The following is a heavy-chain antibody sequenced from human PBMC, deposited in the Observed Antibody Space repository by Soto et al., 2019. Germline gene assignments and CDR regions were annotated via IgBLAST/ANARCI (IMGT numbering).Heavy chain of an antibody. CDR1: GYTFTGHD. V-gene: IGHV1-2*02. CDR2: ITANGGAT. D-gene: IGHD6-6*01. CDR3: ARVGSYSDGSSYPY. Sequence: QVQLVQSGAELKKPGASVTVSCKASGYTFTGHDLHWVRQAPGQGLEWMGWITANGGATKYARKFQGRVTMTRDTSTTTAYLELNSLRSDDTAVYFCARVGSYSDGSSYPYWGQGTLVTVSA. J-gene: IGHJ4*02.